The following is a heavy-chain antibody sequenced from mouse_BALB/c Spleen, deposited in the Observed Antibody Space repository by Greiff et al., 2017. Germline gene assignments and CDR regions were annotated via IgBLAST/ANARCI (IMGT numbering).Heavy chain of an antibody. CDR3: ARDMTPPDRRWAY. D-gene: IGHD2-3*01. J-gene: IGHJ3*01. Sequence: EVKVVESGGGLVQPGGSLRLSCAPSGFTFTDYYMSWVRQPPGKALEWLGFIRNKANGYTTEYSASVKGRFTISRDNSQSILYLQMNTLRAEDSATYYCARDMTPPDRRWAYWGQGTLVTVSA. V-gene: IGHV7-3*02. CDR1: GFTFTDYY. CDR2: IRNKANGYTT.